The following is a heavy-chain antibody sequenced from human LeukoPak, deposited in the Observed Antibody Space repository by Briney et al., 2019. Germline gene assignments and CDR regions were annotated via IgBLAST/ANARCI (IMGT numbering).Heavy chain of an antibody. V-gene: IGHV3-23*01. Sequence: PGGSLRLSCAASGFTFSSYAMTWVRQAPGKGLEWVSAISGSGGSTYYADSGKGRFTISRDNSKNTLYLQMNSLRAEDTAVYYCAKGEVYARVGYWGQGTLVTVSS. CDR3: AKGEVYARVGY. CDR1: GFTFSSYA. J-gene: IGHJ4*02. D-gene: IGHD2-8*01. CDR2: ISGSGGST.